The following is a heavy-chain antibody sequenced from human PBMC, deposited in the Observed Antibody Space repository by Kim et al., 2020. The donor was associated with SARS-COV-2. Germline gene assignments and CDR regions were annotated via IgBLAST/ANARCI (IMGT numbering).Heavy chain of an antibody. V-gene: IGHV3-7*01. CDR2: IKQDGSEK. D-gene: IGHD6-13*01. CDR1: GFTFSSYW. CDR3: ARGDERGTGIAGD. Sequence: GGSLRLSCAASGFTFSSYWMSWVRQAPGKGLEWVANIKQDGSEKYYVDSVKGRFTISRDNAKNSLYLQMNSLRAEDTAVYYCARGDERGTGIAGDWGQGTLVTVSS. J-gene: IGHJ4*02.